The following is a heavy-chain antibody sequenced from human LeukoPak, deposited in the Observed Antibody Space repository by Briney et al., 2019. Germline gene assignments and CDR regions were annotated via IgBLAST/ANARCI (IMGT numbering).Heavy chain of an antibody. V-gene: IGHV3-23*01. CDR1: GFTFTSYS. CDR2: ISGGGGST. CDR3: ARDLAYSRLDY. J-gene: IGHJ4*02. D-gene: IGHD5-18*01. Sequence: QPGGSLRLSCAASGFTFTSYSMNWVRQAPGKGLEWVSTISGGGGSTYYADSVKGRFTISGDNSKNTLYLQVNSLRVEDTAFYYCARDLAYSRLDYWGQGMLVTVSS.